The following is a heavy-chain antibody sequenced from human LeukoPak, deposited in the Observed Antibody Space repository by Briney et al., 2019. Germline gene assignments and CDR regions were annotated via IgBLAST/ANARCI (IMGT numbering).Heavy chain of an antibody. V-gene: IGHV3-20*04. D-gene: IGHD5-18*01. CDR3: ARDHEGGGYSYGCYDY. Sequence: RAGGSLRLSCAASGFTFDDYGMSWVRQAPGKGLEWVSGINWNGGSTGYADSVKGRFTISRDNAKNSLYLQMNSLRAEDTALYYCARDHEGGGYSYGCYDYWGQGTLVTVSS. J-gene: IGHJ4*02. CDR1: GFTFDDYG. CDR2: INWNGGST.